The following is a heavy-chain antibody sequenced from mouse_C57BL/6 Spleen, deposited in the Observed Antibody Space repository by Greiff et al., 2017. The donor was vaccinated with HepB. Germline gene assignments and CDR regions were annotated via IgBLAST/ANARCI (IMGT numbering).Heavy chain of an antibody. D-gene: IGHD1-1*01. Sequence: EVKLMESGGGLVQPKGSLKLSCAASGFSFNTYAMNWVRQAPGKGLEWVARIRSKSNNYATYYADSVKDRFTISRDDSESMLYLQMKNLKTEDTAMYYCVRHPSNYYGSSYGYFDVWGTGTTVTVSS. V-gene: IGHV10-1*01. CDR1: GFSFNTYA. CDR3: VRHPSNYYGSSYGYFDV. CDR2: IRSKSNNYAT. J-gene: IGHJ1*03.